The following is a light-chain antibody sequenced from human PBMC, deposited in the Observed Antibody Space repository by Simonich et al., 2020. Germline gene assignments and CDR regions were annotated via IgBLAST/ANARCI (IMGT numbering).Light chain of an antibody. Sequence: SYELTQPPSVSVSPGQTASITCSGDKLGEKYACWYQQKPGQPPGRVIYQDSKRPSGFPERFSGSNSGNTATLTISGTQAMDEADYYCQAWDSSTAVFGGGTKLTVL. CDR1: KLGEKY. CDR2: QDS. J-gene: IGLJ3*02. CDR3: QAWDSSTAV. V-gene: IGLV3-1*01.